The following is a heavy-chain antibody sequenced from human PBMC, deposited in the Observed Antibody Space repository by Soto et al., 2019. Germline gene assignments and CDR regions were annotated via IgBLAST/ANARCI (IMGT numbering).Heavy chain of an antibody. J-gene: IGHJ4*02. V-gene: IGHV1-46*01. CDR1: GYTFTSYY. CDR2: INPSNGST. Sequence: GASVKVSCKASGYTFTSYYMHWLRQAPGQGLEWMGIINPSNGSTRYAQKFQGRVTITRDTSASTVYMELSSLRPEDTAVYYCARDHPGITYYHGSGSYYYWGQGTLVTVSS. CDR3: ARDHPGITYYHGSGSYYY. D-gene: IGHD3-10*01.